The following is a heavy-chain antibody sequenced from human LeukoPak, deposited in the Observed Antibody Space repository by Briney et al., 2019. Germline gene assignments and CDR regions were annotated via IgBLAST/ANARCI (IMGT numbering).Heavy chain of an antibody. CDR2: IYYSGST. J-gene: IGHJ4*02. CDR1: GGSISSYY. CDR3: ARAPPLRGNSGDY. V-gene: IGHV4-59*01. D-gene: IGHD4-23*01. Sequence: SETLSLTCTVSGGSISSYYWSWIRQPPGKGLEWIGYIYYSGSTNYNPSLKSRVTISVDTSKNQFSLKLSSVTAADTAVYYCARAPPLRGNSGDYWGQGTLVTVSS.